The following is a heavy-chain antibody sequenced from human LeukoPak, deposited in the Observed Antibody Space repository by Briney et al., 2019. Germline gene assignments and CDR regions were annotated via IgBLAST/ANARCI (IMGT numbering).Heavy chain of an antibody. CDR2: INPNSGGT. J-gene: IGHJ4*02. CDR1: GYTFTGYY. D-gene: IGHD2-15*01. CDR3: ARDAVGGYCSGGSCPGDYFDY. Sequence: ASVKVSCKASGYTFTGYYMHWVRQAPGQGLEWMGWINPNSGGTNYAQKFQGRVTMTRDTSISTAYMELSSLRSEDTAVYYCARDAVGGYCSGGSCPGDYFDYWGQGTLVTVSS. V-gene: IGHV1-2*02.